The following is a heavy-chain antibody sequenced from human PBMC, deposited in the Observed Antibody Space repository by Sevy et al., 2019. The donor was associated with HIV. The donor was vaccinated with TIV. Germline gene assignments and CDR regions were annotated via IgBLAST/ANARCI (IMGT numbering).Heavy chain of an antibody. CDR1: GFPFSSYA. D-gene: IGHD2-15*01. J-gene: IGHJ3*01. V-gene: IGHV3-23*01. Sequence: GGSLRLSCAASGFPFSSYAMNWVRQGPGKGLEWVSATGGRGGATYYEDSVKGRFTMSRDNSKNSLYLQMDSLRAEATAVYYCAKDVVAVVGDAFDVWGQGTMVTVSS. CDR2: TGGRGGAT. CDR3: AKDVVAVVGDAFDV.